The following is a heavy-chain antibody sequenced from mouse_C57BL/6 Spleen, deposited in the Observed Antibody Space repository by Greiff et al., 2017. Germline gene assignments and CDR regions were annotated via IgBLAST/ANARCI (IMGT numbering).Heavy chain of an antibody. CDR1: GYTFTSYW. V-gene: IGHV1-50*01. CDR2: IDPSDSYT. J-gene: IGHJ2*01. Sequence: QVQLQQPGAELVKPGASVKLSCKASGYTFTSYWMQWVKQRPGQGLEGIGEIDPSDSYTNYNQKFKGKATLTVDTSSSTAYMQLSSLTSEDSAVYYCARGGYYSNYYCDYWGQGTTLTVSS. D-gene: IGHD2-5*01. CDR3: ARGGYYSNYYCDY.